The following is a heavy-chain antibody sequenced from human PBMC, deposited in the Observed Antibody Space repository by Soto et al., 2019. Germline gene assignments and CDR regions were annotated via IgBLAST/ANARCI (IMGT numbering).Heavy chain of an antibody. CDR1: GFTFSNAW. V-gene: IGHV3-15*01. D-gene: IGHD3-16*01. Sequence: EVQLVESGGGLVKPGGSLRLSCAASGFTFSNAWMSWVRQAPGKGLEWVGRIKSKTDGGTTDYAAPGKGRFTISRDDSKTTVYLQMTSLKPEDTAVYDCTTDIGTLGGVTPDYWGQGTLVTVSS. J-gene: IGHJ4*02. CDR2: IKSKTDGGTT. CDR3: TTDIGTLGGVTPDY.